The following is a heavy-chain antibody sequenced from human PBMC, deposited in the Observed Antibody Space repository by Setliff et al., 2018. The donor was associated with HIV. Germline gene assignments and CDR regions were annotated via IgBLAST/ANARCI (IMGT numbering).Heavy chain of an antibody. CDR1: GGSIRSSSYY. Sequence: PSETLSLTCNVSGGSIRSSSYYWGWIRQPPGKGLEWIGSIHESGSTHYNPSLKSRVTISVDTSKNQFSLKLSSVTAADTAVYYCGNQAVVPADMDYYYYIDVWGKGTTVTVS. D-gene: IGHD2-2*01. CDR2: IHESGST. V-gene: IGHV4-39*01. CDR3: GNQAVVPADMDYYYYIDV. J-gene: IGHJ6*03.